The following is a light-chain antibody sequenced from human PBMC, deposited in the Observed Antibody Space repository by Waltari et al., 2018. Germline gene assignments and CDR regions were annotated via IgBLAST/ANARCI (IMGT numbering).Light chain of an antibody. CDR3: MQGTHFPYS. V-gene: IGKV2-30*02. CDR2: MAS. Sequence: DIVMTQSPLSLPITPGQPASMTCRSSQSLLHTNGNTYLSWYLQKPGQPPRRLVYMASNRDSGVPDRFSGSGAGTDFTLQISRVEAEDVGIYYCMQGTHFPYSFGQGTKVEIK. CDR1: QSLLHTNGNTY. J-gene: IGKJ2*03.